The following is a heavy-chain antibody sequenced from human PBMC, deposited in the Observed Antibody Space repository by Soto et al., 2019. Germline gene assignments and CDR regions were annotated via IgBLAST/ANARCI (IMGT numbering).Heavy chain of an antibody. CDR3: ARARGTSWYNWFDP. D-gene: IGHD1-26*01. V-gene: IGHV1-69*13. CDR2: IIPLFGAT. CDR1: GGTFNTSG. J-gene: IGHJ5*02. Sequence: GASVKVSCKASGGTFNTSGISWVRQAPGQGIEWMGGIIPLFGATNDAQRFKGRVTITADESTNTVHMELSSLRFGDTAIYYCARARGTSWYNWFDPWGQGTLVTVSS.